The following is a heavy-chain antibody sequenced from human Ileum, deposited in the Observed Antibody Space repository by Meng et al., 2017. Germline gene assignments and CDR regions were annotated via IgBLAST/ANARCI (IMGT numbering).Heavy chain of an antibody. CDR2: IYYTGST. D-gene: IGHD3-22*01. V-gene: IGHV4-39*07. J-gene: IGHJ3*02. CDR1: GGSITSSSYY. CDR3: ARDLINMIQTADAFDI. Sequence: SETLSLTCSVSGGSITSSSYYWGWFRQPPGKGLEWIGSIYYTGSTYYNPSLKSRVTISLDTSKLRFSLNLSSVTTADTAVYYCARDLINMIQTADAFDIWGQGTLVTVSS.